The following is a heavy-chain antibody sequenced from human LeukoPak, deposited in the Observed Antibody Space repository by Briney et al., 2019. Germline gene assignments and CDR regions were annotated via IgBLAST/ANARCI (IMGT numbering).Heavy chain of an antibody. CDR2: ISGSGGST. D-gene: IGHD6-13*01. Sequence: PGGSPRLSCAASGFTFSSYAMSWVRQAPGKGLEWVSAISGSGGSTYYADSVKGRFTISRDNSKNTLYLQMNSLRAEDTAVYYCAKVGWQQLAIDYWGQGTLVTVSS. CDR3: AKVGWQQLAIDY. J-gene: IGHJ4*02. V-gene: IGHV3-23*01. CDR1: GFTFSSYA.